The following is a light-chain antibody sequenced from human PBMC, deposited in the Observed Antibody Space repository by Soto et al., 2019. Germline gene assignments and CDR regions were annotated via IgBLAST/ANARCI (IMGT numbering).Light chain of an antibody. CDR3: QQFNNYPLT. Sequence: IQMTQSPSSLSASVGDRVIITCRSDHSINNYLNWYQQRPGKVPKLLIYAASTLQSGVPSRFSGSGSGRVFTLTINSLQPEDFATYYCQQFNNYPLTFGGGTKVEIK. V-gene: IGKV1-39*01. CDR2: AAS. CDR1: HSINNY. J-gene: IGKJ4*01.